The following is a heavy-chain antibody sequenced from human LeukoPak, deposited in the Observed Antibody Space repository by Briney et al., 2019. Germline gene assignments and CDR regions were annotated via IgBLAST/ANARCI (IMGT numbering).Heavy chain of an antibody. V-gene: IGHV3-23*01. Sequence: GGSLRLSCAASGFTFSSYAMSWVRQAPGKGLEWVSAISGSGGSTYYADSVKGRFTLSRDNSKNTLYLQMNSLRAEDTAVYYCAKESGSYYGSGSYYIDWGQGTLVTVSS. CDR2: ISGSGGST. CDR3: AKESGSYYGSGSYYID. D-gene: IGHD3-10*01. J-gene: IGHJ4*02. CDR1: GFTFSSYA.